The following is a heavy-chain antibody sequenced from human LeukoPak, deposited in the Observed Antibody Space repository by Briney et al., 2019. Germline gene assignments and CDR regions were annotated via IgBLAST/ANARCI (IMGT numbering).Heavy chain of an antibody. D-gene: IGHD3-9*01. J-gene: IGHJ4*02. CDR1: GFTFSIYV. CDR3: ASAGGDILTGYLNDY. V-gene: IGHV3-23*01. Sequence: PGGSLRLSCAASGFTFSIYVMSWVRQAPGKGLEWVSTISGGTSGTHYADSVRGRFTISRDNSKNTLYLQMNSLRAEDTAVYYCASAGGDILTGYLNDYWGQGTLVTVSS. CDR2: ISGGTSGT.